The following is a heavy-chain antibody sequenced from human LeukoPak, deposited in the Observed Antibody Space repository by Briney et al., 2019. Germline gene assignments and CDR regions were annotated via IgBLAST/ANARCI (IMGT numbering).Heavy chain of an antibody. CDR3: ARDVVVSSSWSYYYGMDV. Sequence: VASVKVSCKASGGTFSSYAISWVRQAPGQGLEWMGRIIPILGIAKYAQKFQGRVTITADKSTSTAYMELSSLRSEDTAVYYCARDVVVSSSWSYYYGMDVWGQGTTVTVSS. D-gene: IGHD6-13*01. J-gene: IGHJ6*02. V-gene: IGHV1-69*04. CDR1: GGTFSSYA. CDR2: IIPILGIA.